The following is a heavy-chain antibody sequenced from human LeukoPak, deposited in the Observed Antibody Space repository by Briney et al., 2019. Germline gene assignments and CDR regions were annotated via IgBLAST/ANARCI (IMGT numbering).Heavy chain of an antibody. J-gene: IGHJ5*02. D-gene: IGHD5-24*01. CDR2: IIPIFGTA. CDR3: ARDNSVRDEAWWFNP. Sequence: SVKVSFKASGGTFSSYAISWVRQAPGQGLEWMGGIIPIFGTANYAQKFQGRVTLTRDMSTSTDYLELSSLRSEDTAVYYCARDNSVRDEAWWFNPWGQGTLVTVSS. CDR1: GGTFSSYA. V-gene: IGHV1-69*05.